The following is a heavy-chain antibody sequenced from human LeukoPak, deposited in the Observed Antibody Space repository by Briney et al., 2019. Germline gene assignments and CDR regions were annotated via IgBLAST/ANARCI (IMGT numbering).Heavy chain of an antibody. V-gene: IGHV3-23*01. CDR2: ISGSGGST. CDR1: GFTFSSYA. CDR3: AKHSGWYSLVTFDY. J-gene: IGHJ4*02. D-gene: IGHD6-19*01. Sequence: PGGSLRLSCAASGFTFSSYAMSWVRQAPGKGLEWVSAISGSGGSTYYADSVKGRFTISRDNSKNTLYLQMNSLRAEDTAVYYCAKHSGWYSLVTFDYWGQGTLVTVSP.